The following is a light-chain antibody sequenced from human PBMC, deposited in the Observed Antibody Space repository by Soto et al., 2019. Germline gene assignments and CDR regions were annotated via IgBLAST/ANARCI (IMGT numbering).Light chain of an antibody. CDR3: QAYNNWPLP. V-gene: IGKV3-15*01. J-gene: IGKJ4*01. CDR1: QGIGDT. CDR2: DTS. Sequence: EVVMSQSPATLPVSPGEGATLSCRASQGIGDTLAWYQHNPVKTPRHLTYDTSARATGVPTTFSGSRSGSEFALTINSLESEEFAVYDSQAYNNWPLPVAGGTKVDIK.